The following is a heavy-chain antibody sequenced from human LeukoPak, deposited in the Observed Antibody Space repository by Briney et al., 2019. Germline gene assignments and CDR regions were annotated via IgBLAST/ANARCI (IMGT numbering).Heavy chain of an antibody. D-gene: IGHD6-25*01. CDR3: TREPERHPGYYFDY. CDR1: GFTFSSYW. V-gene: IGHV3-74*01. J-gene: IGHJ4*02. CDR2: INSGGSSDGTST. Sequence: GGSLRLSCAASGFTFSSYWMHWVRQAPGKGLVWVSRINSGGSSDGTSTSYADSVKGRFTISRDNAKNTLYLQMNSLRAEDTAVYYCTREPERHPGYYFDYWGQGTLVTVSS.